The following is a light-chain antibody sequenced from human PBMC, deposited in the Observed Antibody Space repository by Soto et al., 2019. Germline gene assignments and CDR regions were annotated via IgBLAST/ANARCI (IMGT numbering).Light chain of an antibody. Sequence: IQMTQSPSTLSASVGERVTITCRASQSINKWWAWYQQKPWKAPQLFIFKASNLELWVPSRFNGSGSGTEFTLSISSLQPADFATYFGKKYESFTRTLGQGTKVEMK. CDR2: KAS. V-gene: IGKV1-5*03. J-gene: IGKJ1*01. CDR1: QSINKW. CDR3: KKYESFTRT.